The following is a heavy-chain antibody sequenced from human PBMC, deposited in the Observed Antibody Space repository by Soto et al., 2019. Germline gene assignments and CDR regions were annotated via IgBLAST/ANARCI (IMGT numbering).Heavy chain of an antibody. J-gene: IGHJ6*02. D-gene: IGHD3-3*01. V-gene: IGHV5-10-1*01. CDR3: ARNPRYDFWSGYPCYYYYGMDV. CDR1: GYSFTSDW. CDR2: IDPSDSYT. Sequence: GESLKISCKGSGYSFTSDWISWGRQMPGKGLGWRGRIDPSDSYTNYSPSFQGHVTISADKSISTAYLQWSSLKASDTAMYYCARNPRYDFWSGYPCYYYYGMDVWGQGTTVTVSS.